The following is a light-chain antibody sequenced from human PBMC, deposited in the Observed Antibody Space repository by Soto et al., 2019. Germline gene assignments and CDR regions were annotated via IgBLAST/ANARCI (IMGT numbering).Light chain of an antibody. Sequence: DIQMTQSPSTLSASVGDTVTITCRASQSISNWLAWYQQKPGKAPKLVIYKASTLESGVPSRFSGGGSGTAVTLTISSLQRDDFATFYCQQYDRFPYTFGQGTKLEIK. J-gene: IGKJ2*01. CDR1: QSISNW. CDR3: QQYDRFPYT. CDR2: KAS. V-gene: IGKV1-5*03.